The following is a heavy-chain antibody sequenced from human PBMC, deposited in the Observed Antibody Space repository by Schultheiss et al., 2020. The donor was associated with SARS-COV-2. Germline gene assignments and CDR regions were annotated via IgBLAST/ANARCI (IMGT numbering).Heavy chain of an antibody. CDR2: ITNSGRTI. Sequence: GGSLRLSCAASGFTFSSYSMNWVRQAPGKGLEWVSFITNSGRTIYYADSVKGRFTISRDSAKNSLYLQMNSLRAEDTAVYYCARGGRGVRVGTTGDYWGQGTLVTVSS. J-gene: IGHJ4*02. V-gene: IGHV3-48*01. D-gene: IGHD1-26*01. CDR3: ARGGRGVRVGTTGDY. CDR1: GFTFSSYS.